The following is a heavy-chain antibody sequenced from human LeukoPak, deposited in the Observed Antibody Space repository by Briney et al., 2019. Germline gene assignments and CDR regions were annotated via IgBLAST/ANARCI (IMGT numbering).Heavy chain of an antibody. V-gene: IGHV4-31*03. Sequence: SETLSLTCTVSGGSISSGGYYWSWIRQHPGKGLEWIGYIYYSGSTYYNPSLKSRVTISVDTSKNQFSLKLSSVTAADTAVYYCARDHWSTSRDYWGQGTLVTVSS. CDR1: GGSISSGGYY. D-gene: IGHD2-8*02. CDR2: IYYSGST. CDR3: ARDHWSTSRDY. J-gene: IGHJ4*02.